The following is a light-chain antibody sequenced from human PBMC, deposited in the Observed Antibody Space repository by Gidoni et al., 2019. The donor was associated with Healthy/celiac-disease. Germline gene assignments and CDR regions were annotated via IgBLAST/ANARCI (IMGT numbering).Light chain of an antibody. CDR1: QSISSY. V-gene: IGKV1-39*01. Sequence: QMTQSPSSLSAYVGGRVTITCRASQSISSYLNWYQQKPGKAPKRLIYAASSLQSGVPSRFSGSGSGTDFTLTISSLQPEDFATYYCQQSYSTPVTFGGGTKVEIK. CDR2: AAS. CDR3: QQSYSTPVT. J-gene: IGKJ4*01.